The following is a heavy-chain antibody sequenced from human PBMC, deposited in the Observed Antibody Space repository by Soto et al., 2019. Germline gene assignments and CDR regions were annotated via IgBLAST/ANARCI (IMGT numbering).Heavy chain of an antibody. CDR1: GGSISSGCYS. D-gene: IGHD2-15*01. CDR2: IYHSGST. Sequence: KPSETLSLTCAVSGGSISSGCYSWSWIRQPPGKGLEWIGYIYHSGSTYYNPSLKSRVTISVDRSKNQFSLKLSSVTAADTAVYYCARVPVYCSGGSCYSWFDPWGQGTLVTVSS. J-gene: IGHJ5*02. CDR3: ARVPVYCSGGSCYSWFDP. V-gene: IGHV4-30-2*01.